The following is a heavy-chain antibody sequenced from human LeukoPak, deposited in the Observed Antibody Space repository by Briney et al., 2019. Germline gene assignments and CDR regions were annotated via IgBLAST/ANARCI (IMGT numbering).Heavy chain of an antibody. CDR1: GYTFTGYY. Sequence: ASVKVSCKASGYTFTGYYMHWVRQAPGQGLEWMGWINPNNGGTNYAQKFQGRVTMTRDTSISTAYMELSRLRSDDTAVYYCARVRYTVLRPDYWGQGTLVTVSS. CDR3: ARVRYTVLRPDY. V-gene: IGHV1-2*02. CDR2: INPNNGGT. J-gene: IGHJ4*02. D-gene: IGHD3-3*01.